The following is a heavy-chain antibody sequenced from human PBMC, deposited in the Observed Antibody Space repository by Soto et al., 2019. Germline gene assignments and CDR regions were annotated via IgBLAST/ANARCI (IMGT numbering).Heavy chain of an antibody. D-gene: IGHD2-2*01. CDR1: GFTFTSYV. CDR2: IIGRGGSK. V-gene: IGHV3-23*01. Sequence: PGGSLRLSCAASGFTFTSYVMSWVRQAPGKGLEWVSAIIGRGGSKYYADSVRGRFPISRDISKTTLYLQMNRLRAEDTAVYYCANDPTGPLYPPGWYWGQGTLVTVSS. CDR3: ANDPTGPLYPPGWY. J-gene: IGHJ4*02.